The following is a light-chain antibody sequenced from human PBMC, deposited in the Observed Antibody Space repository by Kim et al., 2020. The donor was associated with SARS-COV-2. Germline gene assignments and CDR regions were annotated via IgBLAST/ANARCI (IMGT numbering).Light chain of an antibody. CDR1: SSDVGGYNC. J-gene: IGLJ2*01. CDR3: SSCTLSGPVV. Sequence: QSALTQPASVSGSPGQSITISCTGTSSDVGGYNCVSWYLQHPGNAPKLMIADVSNRPSGVSDRFSGSKSGNTASLTISGLQAEDEADYYFSSCTLSGPVVFGGGTKLTVL. CDR2: DVS. V-gene: IGLV2-14*03.